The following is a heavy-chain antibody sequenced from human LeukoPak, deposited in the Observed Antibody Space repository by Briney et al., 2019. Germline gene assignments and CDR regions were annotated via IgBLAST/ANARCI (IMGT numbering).Heavy chain of an antibody. CDR3: AKVVRYYYDSSGSALDY. CDR1: GFTFSTNG. Sequence: GGSLRLSCAASGFTFSTNGMHWVRQAPGKGLEWAAFIRYDGSNTHYADSVKGRFTISRDNSKNTLYLQMNSLRAEDTAMYYCAKVVRYYYDSSGSALDYWGQGTLVTVSS. V-gene: IGHV3-30*02. J-gene: IGHJ4*02. CDR2: IRYDGSNT. D-gene: IGHD3-22*01.